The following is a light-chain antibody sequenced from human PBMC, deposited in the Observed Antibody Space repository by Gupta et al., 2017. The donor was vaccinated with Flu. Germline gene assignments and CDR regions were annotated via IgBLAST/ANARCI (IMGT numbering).Light chain of an antibody. CDR2: GAS. CDR3: QQSYTPLWT. J-gene: IGKJ1*01. Sequence: IEMTQSPSSLSASVGDRVTITCRASQSIDNYLNWYQQRPGKGPKLLIYGASNLKSGVPSRFSGSGSGTDFTLTISSLQPEDFAIYYCQQSYTPLWTFGQGTKVEIK. V-gene: IGKV1-39*01. CDR1: QSIDNY.